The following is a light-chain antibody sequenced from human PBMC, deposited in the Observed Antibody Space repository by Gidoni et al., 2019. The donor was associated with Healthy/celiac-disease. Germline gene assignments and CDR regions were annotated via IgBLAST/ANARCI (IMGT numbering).Light chain of an antibody. CDR3: MQDLQTPFT. CDR1: PSPLHSNGYNY. J-gene: IGKJ3*01. V-gene: IGKV2-28*01. Sequence: MVMTQSPLSRPVTPGEPASISCRSSPSPLHSNGYNYLAWYLQKRGQSPKLLIYLGSNRASGVPDRFSGSGSGTDFTLKISRVEDEDVGVYYCMQDLQTPFTFGPGTKVDIK. CDR2: LGS.